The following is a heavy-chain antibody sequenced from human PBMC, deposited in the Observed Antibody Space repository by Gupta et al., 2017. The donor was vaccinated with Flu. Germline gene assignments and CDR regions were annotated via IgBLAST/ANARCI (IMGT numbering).Heavy chain of an antibody. CDR3: AADFGKYCSGRNCFFDYAMDG. V-gene: IGHV1-24*01. D-gene: IGHD2-15*01. CDR1: GFIFTEIA. Sequence: QVQFIQSGAEVQKPGASVRVSCKISGFIFTEIAIHWVRQAPGKGLEWVGSLDHEVGEDFSAPQFQGRVTITEDTSTETGYMELNSLRSEDTAIYYCAADFGKYCSGRNCFFDYAMDGWGPGTSVTVSS. CDR2: LDHEVGED. J-gene: IGHJ6*02.